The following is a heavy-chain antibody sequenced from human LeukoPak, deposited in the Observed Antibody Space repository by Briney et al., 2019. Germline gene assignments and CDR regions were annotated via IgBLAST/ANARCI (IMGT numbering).Heavy chain of an antibody. CDR2: ISGSGGST. V-gene: IGHV3-23*01. CDR1: GFTFSSYS. CDR3: AKDIAGQQAYYFDY. D-gene: IGHD1-26*01. J-gene: IGHJ4*02. Sequence: PGGSLRLSCAASGFTFSSYSMNWVRQAPGKGLEWVSAISGSGGSTYYADSVKGRFTISRDNSKNTLYLQMNGLRAEDTAVYYCAKDIAGQQAYYFDYWGQGTLVTVSS.